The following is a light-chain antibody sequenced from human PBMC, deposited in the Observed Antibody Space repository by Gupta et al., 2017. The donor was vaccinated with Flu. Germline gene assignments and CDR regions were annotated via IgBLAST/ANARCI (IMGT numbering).Light chain of an antibody. CDR2: WAS. J-gene: IGKJ4*01. Sequence: DSVMTQSPDSLPVSLCERATINCKSRQNVLYSYNNKNYLAWYQQKPGQPPKLLIYWASTRESGVPDRFSGSGSGTDFTLTISSLQAEDVAVYYCKQYYTARALTFGGGTKVEIK. CDR3: KQYYTARALT. V-gene: IGKV4-1*01. CDR1: QNVLYSYNNKNY.